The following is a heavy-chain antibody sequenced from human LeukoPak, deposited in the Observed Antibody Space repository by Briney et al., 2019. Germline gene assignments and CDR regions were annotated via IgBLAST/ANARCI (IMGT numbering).Heavy chain of an antibody. CDR1: GGSISNYY. CDR2: IYYSGST. D-gene: IGHD3-3*01. V-gene: IGHV4-59*08. J-gene: IGHJ6*02. CDR3: ARGHYDFWSGYSYGMDV. Sequence: SETLSLTCTVSGGSISNYYWSWIRQPPGKGLEWIGYIYYSGSTNYNPSLKSRVTISVDTSKNQFSLKLSSVTAADTAVYYCARGHYDFWSGYSYGMDVWGQGTTVTVSS.